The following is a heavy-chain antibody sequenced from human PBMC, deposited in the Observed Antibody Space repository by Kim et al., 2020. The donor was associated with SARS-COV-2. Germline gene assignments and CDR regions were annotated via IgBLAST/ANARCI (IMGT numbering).Heavy chain of an antibody. CDR1: GFTFSSYA. V-gene: IGHV3-23*01. Sequence: GGSLRLSCAASGFTFSSYAMSWIRQAPGKGPEWVSTISDNSGDTSYADSVKGRFTISRDNSKNTLFLQMNSLRAEDTAVYYCAKYSSRSRRRGSYFDPWGQGTLVTGSS. D-gene: IGHD6-13*01. J-gene: IGHJ4*02. CDR2: ISDNSGDT. CDR3: AKYSSRSRRRGSYFDP.